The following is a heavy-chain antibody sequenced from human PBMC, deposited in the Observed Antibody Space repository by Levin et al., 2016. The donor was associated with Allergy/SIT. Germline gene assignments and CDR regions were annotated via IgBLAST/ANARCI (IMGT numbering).Heavy chain of an antibody. CDR3: AMSLSVRTELDY. D-gene: IGHD3/OR15-3a*01. Sequence: GESLKISCAASGFTVSDNYMNWVRQAPGKGLESVSIIYIAGSTKYADAVNGRFIISRDNSKNTVYLQMNSLRDDDTAVYYCAMSLSVRTELDYWGQGTLVTVSS. V-gene: IGHV3-66*01. J-gene: IGHJ4*02. CDR2: IYIAGST. CDR1: GFTVSDNY.